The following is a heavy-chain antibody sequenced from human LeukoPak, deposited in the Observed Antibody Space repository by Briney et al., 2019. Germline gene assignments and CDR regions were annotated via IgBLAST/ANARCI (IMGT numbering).Heavy chain of an antibody. CDR3: ARGNFQVGARYYFDY. V-gene: IGHV1-2*02. CDR2: IDPNSGGT. J-gene: IGHJ4*02. Sequence: ASVKVSCKASGYTFTGYYMHWVRQAPGQGLEWMGWIDPNSGGTNYAQKFQGRVTMTRNTSISTAYMELSSLRSEDTAVYYCARGNFQVGARYYFDYWGQGTLVTVSS. CDR1: GYTFTGYY. D-gene: IGHD1-26*01.